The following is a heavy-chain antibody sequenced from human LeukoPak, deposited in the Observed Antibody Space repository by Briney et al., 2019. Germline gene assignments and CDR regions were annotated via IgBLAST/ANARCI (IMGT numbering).Heavy chain of an antibody. CDR1: GFTFNTFG. CDR3: ARDNGGTGWVH. Sequence: GGSLRLSCAASGFTFNTFGMSWVRQAPGKGPEWVANIKQDGGEKHYVDSVKGRFTISRDNVESSLYLQMNSLTAEDTAVYYCARDNGGTGWVHWGQGTLVTVSS. CDR2: IKQDGGEK. J-gene: IGHJ4*02. D-gene: IGHD6-19*01. V-gene: IGHV3-7*05.